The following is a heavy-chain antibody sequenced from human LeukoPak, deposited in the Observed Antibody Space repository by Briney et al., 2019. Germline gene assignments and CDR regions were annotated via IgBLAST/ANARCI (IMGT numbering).Heavy chain of an antibody. J-gene: IGHJ5*02. D-gene: IGHD1-7*01. CDR3: AKTARTFAS. Sequence: SETLSLTCTVSGDSISSSYWSWIRQAPGKGLECIGFIYINGDTSYNPSLKGRATLSLDTSKNQFSLRLTSVTAADTAVYYCAKTARTFASWGPGTLVTVSS. CDR2: IYINGDT. CDR1: GDSISSSY. V-gene: IGHV4-4*09.